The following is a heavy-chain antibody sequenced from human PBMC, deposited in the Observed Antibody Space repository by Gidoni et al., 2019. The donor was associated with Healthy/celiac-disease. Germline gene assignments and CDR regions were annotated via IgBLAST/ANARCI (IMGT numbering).Heavy chain of an antibody. CDR3: ARDRVWVAAGTFGWFDP. CDR2: IIPILGIA. J-gene: IGHJ5*02. V-gene: IGHV1-69*04. Sequence: QVQLVQSGAEVKKPGSSVKVSCKASGGTFSSYAISWVRQAPGQGLEWMGRIIPILGIANYAQKFQGRVTITADKSTSTAYMELSSLRSEDTAVYYCARDRVWVAAGTFGWFDPWGQGTLVTVSS. CDR1: GGTFSSYA. D-gene: IGHD6-13*01.